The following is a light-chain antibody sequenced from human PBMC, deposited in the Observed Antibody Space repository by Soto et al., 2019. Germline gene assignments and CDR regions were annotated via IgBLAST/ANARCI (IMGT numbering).Light chain of an antibody. CDR2: GAY. V-gene: IGKV3-20*01. J-gene: IGKJ1*01. Sequence: EIVLTQSPGTLSLSPGERATLSCRASQSVSNNYLAWYHQKPCQAPRLLIYGAYNRATGIPDRFSGSGSGTGFTLTISRLESEEFAVYFCRQDGSSGTFGQGTKVEIK. CDR3: RQDGSSGT. CDR1: QSVSNNY.